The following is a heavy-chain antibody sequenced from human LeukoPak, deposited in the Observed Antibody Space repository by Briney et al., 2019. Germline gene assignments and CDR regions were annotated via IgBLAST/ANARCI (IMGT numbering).Heavy chain of an antibody. CDR1: GFTFSSYA. J-gene: IGHJ4*02. CDR2: IYSGGSP. D-gene: IGHD3-3*01. Sequence: GGSLRLSCAASGFTFSSYAMHWVRQAPGKGLQWVALIYSGGSPYYADSVMGRVAISRDNSKNTVYLQMNSVRAEDTAVYYCARVGFWSGYSYYIDHWGQGTLVTVSS. CDR3: ARVGFWSGYSYYIDH. V-gene: IGHV3-53*01.